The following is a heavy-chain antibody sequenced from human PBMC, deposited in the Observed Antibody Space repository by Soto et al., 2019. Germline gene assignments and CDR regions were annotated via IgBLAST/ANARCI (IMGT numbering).Heavy chain of an antibody. J-gene: IGHJ5*02. CDR1: GASISGFY. CDR3: VRDGTKTLRDWFDP. D-gene: IGHD1-1*01. V-gene: IGHV4-4*07. CDR2: IYATGTT. Sequence: SETLSLTCTVSGASISGFYWSWIRKSAGKGLEWIGRIYATGTTDYNPSLKSRVMMSVDTSKKQFSLKLRSVTAADTAVYYCVRDGTKTLRDWFDPWGQGISVTV.